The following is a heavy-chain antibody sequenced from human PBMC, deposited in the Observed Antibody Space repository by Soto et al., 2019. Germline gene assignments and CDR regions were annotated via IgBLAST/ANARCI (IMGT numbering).Heavy chain of an antibody. CDR2: IGTAGDT. J-gene: IGHJ4*02. Sequence: GGSLRLSCAASGFTFSSYDMHWVRQATGKGLEWVSAIGTAGDTYYPGSVKGRFTISRENAKNSLYLQMNSLRAGDTAVYYCARVYSSGWYDYWGQGTLVTVSS. CDR3: ARVYSSGWYDY. V-gene: IGHV3-13*04. D-gene: IGHD6-19*01. CDR1: GFTFSSYD.